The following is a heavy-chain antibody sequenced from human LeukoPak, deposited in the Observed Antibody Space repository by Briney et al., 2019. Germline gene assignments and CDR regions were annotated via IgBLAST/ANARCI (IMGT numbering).Heavy chain of an antibody. J-gene: IGHJ4*02. CDR2: ISAGGGST. Sequence: GGSLRLSCTASGSTFSSYAMSWVRQAPGKGLEYVSTISAGGGSTFYADSMKGRFTISRDNSKNTLYLQMNSLRAEDTAVYYCARDQCSSGWYFDYWGQGTLVTVSS. D-gene: IGHD6-19*01. CDR1: GSTFSSYA. V-gene: IGHV3-23*01. CDR3: ARDQCSSGWYFDY.